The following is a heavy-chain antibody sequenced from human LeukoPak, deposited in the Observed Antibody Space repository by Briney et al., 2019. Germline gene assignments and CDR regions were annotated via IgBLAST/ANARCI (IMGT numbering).Heavy chain of an antibody. Sequence: PGGSLRLSCAASGFTFSSHWMHWVRQAPGKGLVWVSRINSDESTTNYADSVKGRFTISRGNSKNTVNLQMNDLRAEDTAVYYCARSWDARLNFDYWGQGTLVTVSS. J-gene: IGHJ4*02. D-gene: IGHD1-26*01. CDR1: GFTFSSHW. CDR2: INSDESTT. CDR3: ARSWDARLNFDY. V-gene: IGHV3-74*01.